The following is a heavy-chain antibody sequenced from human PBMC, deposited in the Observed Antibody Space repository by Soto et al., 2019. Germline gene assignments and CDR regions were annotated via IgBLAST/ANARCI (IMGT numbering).Heavy chain of an antibody. V-gene: IGHV3-64D*08. J-gene: IGHJ6*02. D-gene: IGHD4-17*01. CDR3: VNYGDPLDYYYYYGMDV. Sequence: PGGSLRLSCSASGFTFSSYAMHWVRQAPGKGLEYVSAISSNGGSTYYADSVKGRCTISRDNSKNTLYLQMSSLRAEDTAVYYCVNYGDPLDYYYYYGMDVWGQGTTVTVSS. CDR1: GFTFSSYA. CDR2: ISSNGGST.